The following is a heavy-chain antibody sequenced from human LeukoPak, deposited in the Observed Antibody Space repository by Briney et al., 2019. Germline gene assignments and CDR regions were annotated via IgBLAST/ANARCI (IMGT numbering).Heavy chain of an antibody. CDR3: AAIDSSGLFDY. Sequence: PGGSLRLSCAASGFTFSSYSMNWVRQAPGKGLEWVSYISSSSSNIYYADSVKGRFTISRDNAKNSLYLQMNSLRAEDTAVYYCAAIDSSGLFDYWGQGTLVTVSS. J-gene: IGHJ4*02. CDR1: GFTFSSYS. CDR2: ISSSSSNI. D-gene: IGHD6-19*01. V-gene: IGHV3-48*04.